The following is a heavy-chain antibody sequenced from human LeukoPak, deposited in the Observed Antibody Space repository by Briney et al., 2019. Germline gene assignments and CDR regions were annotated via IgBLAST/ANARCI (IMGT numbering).Heavy chain of an antibody. CDR1: GGSIKYYH. CDR3: ARFKGSVPPYSFAS. J-gene: IGHJ4*02. Sequence: PSETLSLTCTVSGGSIKYYHWGWPRQPPEKGLDYVAHIYYTGSTNYNPSLKSRVTISVDTSKNQFSLNLTSVTAADTAVYYCARFKGSVPPYSFASWAQGTLVTVSS. V-gene: IGHV4-59*08. CDR2: IYYTGST.